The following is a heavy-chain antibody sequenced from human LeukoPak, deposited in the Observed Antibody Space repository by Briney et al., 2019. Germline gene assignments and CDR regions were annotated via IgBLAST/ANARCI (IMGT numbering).Heavy chain of an antibody. D-gene: IGHD3-22*01. CDR2: INPNSGGT. V-gene: IGHV1-2*04. Sequence: ASVKVSCKASGYTFTGYYTHWVRQAPGQGLEWMGWINPNSGGTNYAQKFQGWVTMTRDTSISTAYMELSRLRSDDTAVYYCARGGPYYYDSSGYLYYFDYWGQGTLVTVSS. CDR3: ARGGPYYYDSSGYLYYFDY. CDR1: GYTFTGYY. J-gene: IGHJ4*02.